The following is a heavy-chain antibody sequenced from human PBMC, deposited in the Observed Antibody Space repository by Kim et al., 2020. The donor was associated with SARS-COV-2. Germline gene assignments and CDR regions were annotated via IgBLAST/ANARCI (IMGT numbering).Heavy chain of an antibody. Sequence: SETLSLTCAVSGGAISSSAFWNWVRQAPGKGLEWIGEISHSGTTNYNPSLRSRVTMSVDKSKNQFSLNLRSVTAAHTAMYFCARWGNYDILTAHYNFDYWGQGSMVTVSS. J-gene: IGHJ4*02. CDR2: ISHSGTT. CDR3: ARWGNYDILTAHYNFDY. CDR1: GGAISSSAF. D-gene: IGHD3-9*01. V-gene: IGHV4-4*02.